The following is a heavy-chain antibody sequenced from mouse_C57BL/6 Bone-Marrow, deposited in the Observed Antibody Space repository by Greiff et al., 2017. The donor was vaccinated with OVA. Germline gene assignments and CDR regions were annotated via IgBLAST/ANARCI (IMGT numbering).Heavy chain of an antibody. CDR2: IKYDGSST. Sequence: EVKLMESEGGLVQPGSSMKLSCTASGFTFSDYYMAWVRQVPEKGLESFASIKYDGSSTYYLDSLKSRFIISRDNAKNILYLQMSSLKSEDTATYYCARDRSSGYVGGYYFDYWGQGTTLTVSS. V-gene: IGHV5-16*01. CDR3: ARDRSSGYVGGYYFDY. D-gene: IGHD3-2*02. CDR1: GFTFSDYY. J-gene: IGHJ2*01.